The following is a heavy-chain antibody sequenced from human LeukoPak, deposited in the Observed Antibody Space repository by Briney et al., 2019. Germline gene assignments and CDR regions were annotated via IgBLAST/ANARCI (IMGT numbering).Heavy chain of an antibody. V-gene: IGHV4-34*01. J-gene: IGHJ6*03. CDR2: INHSGST. CDR1: GGSFSGYY. Sequence: SETLSLTCAVYGGSFSGYYWSWIRQPPGKGLEWIGEINHSGSTNYNPSLKSRVTISVDTSKNQFSLKLSSVTAADTAVYYCARRRGGYSGPYYYYMDVWGKGTTVTVSS. D-gene: IGHD5-12*01. CDR3: ARRRGGYSGPYYYYMDV.